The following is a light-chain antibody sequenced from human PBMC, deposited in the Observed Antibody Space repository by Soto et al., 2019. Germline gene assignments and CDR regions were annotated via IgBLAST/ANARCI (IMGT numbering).Light chain of an antibody. CDR3: QQYQTYSRT. CDR2: DGS. V-gene: IGKV1-5*03. Sequence: DIQMTQSPSTLSASVGDRIIITCRASQSINNWLAWYQQKPGEAPKLLIYDGSTLARGVPSRFSGSGSETEFTLTISRVQPDDFATFYCQQYQTYSRTFGQGTKVEV. J-gene: IGKJ1*01. CDR1: QSINNW.